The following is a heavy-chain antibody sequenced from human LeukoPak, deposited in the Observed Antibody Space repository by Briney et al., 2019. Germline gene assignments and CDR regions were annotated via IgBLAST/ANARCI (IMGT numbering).Heavy chain of an antibody. Sequence: SETLSLTCTVSGGSISSFYWNWIRQPPGKGLEWIGSIYYSGSTNYNPFLKSRVTISVDTSKNQFSLKLSSVTAADTAVYYCARRGGYNSFDYWGQGTLVTVSS. J-gene: IGHJ4*02. CDR2: IYYSGST. CDR3: ARRGGYNSFDY. CDR1: GGSISSFY. V-gene: IGHV4-59*01. D-gene: IGHD5-24*01.